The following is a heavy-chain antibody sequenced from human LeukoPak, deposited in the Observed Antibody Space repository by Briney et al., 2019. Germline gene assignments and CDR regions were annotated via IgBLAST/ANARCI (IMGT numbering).Heavy chain of an antibody. D-gene: IGHD6-6*01. Sequence: ASVKVSCKASGGTFSSYAISWVRQAPGQGLEWMGGIIPIFGTANYAQKFQGRVTMTTDASTSTAYMELRSLRSDDTAVYYCAREAGEYRSSSVAFDIWGQGTMVTVSS. V-gene: IGHV1-69*05. J-gene: IGHJ3*02. CDR1: GGTFSSYA. CDR2: IIPIFGTA. CDR3: AREAGEYRSSSVAFDI.